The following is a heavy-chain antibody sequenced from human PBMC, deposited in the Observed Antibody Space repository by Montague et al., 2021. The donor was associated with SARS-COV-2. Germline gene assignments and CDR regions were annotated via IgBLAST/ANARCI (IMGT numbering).Heavy chain of an antibody. CDR3: AHRREDATLNTEGFDP. J-gene: IGHJ5*02. CDR2: IYWDGDK. D-gene: IGHD1-1*01. CDR1: GFSLSTNGVG. Sequence: PALVKPTQTLTLTCTFSGFSLSTNGVGVGWIRQPPGKALEWLALIYWDGDKRYSTSLMSRLTISRDTSKNQVVLTMTNMNPVDTATYYCAHRREDATLNTEGFDPWGQGTMVTVSS. V-gene: IGHV2-5*02.